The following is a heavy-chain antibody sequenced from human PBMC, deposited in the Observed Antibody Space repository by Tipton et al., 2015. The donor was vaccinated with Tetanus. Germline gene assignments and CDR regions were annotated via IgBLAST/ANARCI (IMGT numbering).Heavy chain of an antibody. D-gene: IGHD2/OR15-2a*01. CDR2: IYYSGTS. V-gene: IGHV4-31*03. CDR3: ARVSRRIFYFAY. CDR1: GDSISSGPYS. J-gene: IGHJ4*02. Sequence: TLSLTCTVSGDSISSGPYSWIWLRQHPGKGLELIGYIYYSGTSYISPSLTLRVSIAVDTSRNQFSLNLTSVTVADSAVYFCARVSRRIFYFAYWGPGAQVTVSS.